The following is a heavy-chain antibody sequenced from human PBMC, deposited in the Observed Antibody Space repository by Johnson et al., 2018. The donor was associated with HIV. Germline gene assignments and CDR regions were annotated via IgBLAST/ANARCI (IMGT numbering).Heavy chain of an antibody. CDR1: GFTVSSNY. Sequence: QVQLVESGGGVVQPGGSLRLSCAASGFTVSSNYMSWVRQAPGRGLEWVAVISYDGSNKYYADSVKGRFTISRDNSKNTLYLQMNSLRAEDTAVYYCARVIYNFWSGPHAFDIWGQGTMVTVSS. CDR3: ARVIYNFWSGPHAFDI. D-gene: IGHD3-3*01. J-gene: IGHJ3*02. CDR2: ISYDGSNK. V-gene: IGHV3-30*14.